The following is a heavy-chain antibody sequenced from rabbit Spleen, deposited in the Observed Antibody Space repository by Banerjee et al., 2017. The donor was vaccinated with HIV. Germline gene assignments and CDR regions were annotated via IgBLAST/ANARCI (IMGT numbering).Heavy chain of an antibody. CDR1: GFDFSGDYD. V-gene: IGHV1S40*01. Sequence: QSLEESGGDLVKPGASLTLTCTASGFDFSGDYDMCWVRQAPGKGPEWIACIHTGDGSTYYANWAKGRFTISKTSSTTVTLQMTSLTATDTATYFCARGSAAMTMLITGYYLGLWGPGTLVTV. CDR2: IHTGDGST. D-gene: IGHD2-1*01. J-gene: IGHJ4*01. CDR3: ARGSAAMTMLITGYYLGL.